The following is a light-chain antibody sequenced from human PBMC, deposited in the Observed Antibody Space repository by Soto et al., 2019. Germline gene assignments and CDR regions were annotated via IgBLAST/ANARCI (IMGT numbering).Light chain of an antibody. CDR3: LQGTHWPWT. V-gene: IGKV2-30*02. CDR1: QSLIHSDGNTY. Sequence: DVVMTQSPLFLPVTLGQPASISCRSSQSLIHSDGNTYLSWFQQRPGQSPRRLIYEVSDRDPGVPDRFTGSGSGTDFTLKLSGVEAEDVGVYYCLQGTHWPWTFGQGTEVEIK. J-gene: IGKJ1*01. CDR2: EVS.